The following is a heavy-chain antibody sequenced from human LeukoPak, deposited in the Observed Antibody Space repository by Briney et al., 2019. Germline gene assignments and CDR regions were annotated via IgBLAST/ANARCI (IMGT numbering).Heavy chain of an antibody. CDR1: GYTFTSYA. J-gene: IGHJ6*03. V-gene: IGHV1-18*01. CDR2: ISGHNDDT. D-gene: IGHD2-15*01. Sequence: GASVKVSCKASGYTFTSYAISWVRQAPGQGHEWMGWISGHNDDTNYAQRLQGRVTMTTDTSTSTAYMELRSLRSDDTAVYYCARAGYCSGGSCYPYYYYYYMDVWGKGTTVTVSS. CDR3: ARAGYCSGGSCYPYYYYYYMDV.